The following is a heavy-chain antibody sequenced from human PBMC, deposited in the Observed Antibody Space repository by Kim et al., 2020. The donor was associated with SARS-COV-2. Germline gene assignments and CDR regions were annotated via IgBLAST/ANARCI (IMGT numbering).Heavy chain of an antibody. J-gene: IGHJ4*02. Sequence: AAVKVSCKASGYTFTNYAINWVRQAPGQGLEWMGWINTDTGNPTYAQDFTGRVGFSVDTSVSTAYLQISSLKSEDTALYYCARVIVGDYRCTYYLGQG. V-gene: IGHV7-4-1*02. CDR1: GYTFTNYA. D-gene: IGHD3-16*02. CDR2: INTDTGNP. CDR3: ARVIVGDYRCTYY.